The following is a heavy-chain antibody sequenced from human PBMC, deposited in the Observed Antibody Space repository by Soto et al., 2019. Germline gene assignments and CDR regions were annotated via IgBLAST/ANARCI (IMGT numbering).Heavy chain of an antibody. Sequence: GASLKISCKRYGYSFTTYWIAWVRQMPWKGLEWMGSIHPGESDTRYSPSFQGQVTISADRSITTAYLQWSSLKASDTAMYYCARHEATYYHYYGMDVWGQGTTVTVSS. V-gene: IGHV5-51*01. CDR2: IHPGESDT. J-gene: IGHJ6*02. CDR3: ARHEATYYHYYGMDV. CDR1: GYSFTTYW.